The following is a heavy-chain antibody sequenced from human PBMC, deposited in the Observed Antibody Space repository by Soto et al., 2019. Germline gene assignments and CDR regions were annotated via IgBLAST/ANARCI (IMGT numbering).Heavy chain of an antibody. CDR3: ANYPTTVTSDY. V-gene: IGHV4-61*01. CDR2: IYYGGST. Sequence: PSETLSLTCTVSGGSVSSGSYYWSWIRQPPGKGLEWIGYIYYGGSTNYNPSLKSRVTISVDTSKNQFSLKLSSVTAADTAVYYCANYPTTVTSDYWGQGTLVTVSS. CDR1: GGSVSSGSYY. J-gene: IGHJ4*02. D-gene: IGHD4-17*01.